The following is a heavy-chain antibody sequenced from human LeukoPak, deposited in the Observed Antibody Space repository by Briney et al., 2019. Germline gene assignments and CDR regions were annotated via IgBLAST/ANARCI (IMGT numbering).Heavy chain of an antibody. CDR2: ISYDGSNK. V-gene: IGHV3-30-3*01. CDR1: GFTFSSYA. D-gene: IGHD4-23*01. Sequence: GGSLRLSCATSGFTFSSYAMHWVRQAPGKGLEWVAVISYDGSNKYYADSVKGRFTISRDNSKNTLYLQMNSLRAEDTAVYYCARVTVGFFDYWGQGTLVTVSS. J-gene: IGHJ4*02. CDR3: ARVTVGFFDY.